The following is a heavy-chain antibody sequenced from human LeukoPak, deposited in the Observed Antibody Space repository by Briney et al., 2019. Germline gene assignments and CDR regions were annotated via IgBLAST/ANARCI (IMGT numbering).Heavy chain of an antibody. J-gene: IGHJ4*02. Sequence: GGSLRLSCAASGFTITSYWMHWVRQVPGKGLVWVSRINADGGITNYADSVRGRFTTSKDNAKNTLYLQMNSLRAEDTAVYYCARESTTFHYWGQGTLVTVSS. V-gene: IGHV3-74*01. CDR3: ARESTTFHY. CDR1: GFTITSYW. CDR2: INADGGIT. D-gene: IGHD1-1*01.